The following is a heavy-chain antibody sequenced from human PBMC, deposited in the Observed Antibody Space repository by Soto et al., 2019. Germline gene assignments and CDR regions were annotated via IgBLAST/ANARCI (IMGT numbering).Heavy chain of an antibody. Sequence: SETLSLTCAVYGGSFSGYYWSWIRQPPGKGLEWIGEINHSGSTNYNPSLKSRVTISVDTSKNQFSLKLSSVTAADTAVYYCARGHLPYWDSSGSYYFDYWGQGTLVTVSS. D-gene: IGHD3-22*01. J-gene: IGHJ4*02. CDR1: GGSFSGYY. CDR2: INHSGST. V-gene: IGHV4-34*01. CDR3: ARGHLPYWDSSGSYYFDY.